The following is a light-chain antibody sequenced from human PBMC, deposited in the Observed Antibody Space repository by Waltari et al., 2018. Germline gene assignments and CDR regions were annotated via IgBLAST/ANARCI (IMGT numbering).Light chain of an antibody. CDR3: QQYSSSPRLT. CDR2: GAS. Sequence: EIVLTQSTGTLSLSPGERATLSCRASQIFSSNYLAWYQQKAGQSPRLLIYGASSRATGIPDRFSGSGSGTDFTLTISRLEPEDFAVYYCQQYSSSPRLTFGGGTRVEIK. J-gene: IGKJ4*01. CDR1: QIFSSNY. V-gene: IGKV3-20*01.